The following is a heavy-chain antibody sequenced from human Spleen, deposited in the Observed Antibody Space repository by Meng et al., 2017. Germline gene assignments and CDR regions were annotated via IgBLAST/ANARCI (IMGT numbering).Heavy chain of an antibody. Sequence: QVLLQQWVAGLLKPSETLSLTCVVSGGSFREYYWSWIRQPPGKGLEWIGEINHSGSTNYNPSLESRATISVDTSQNNLSLKLSSVTAADSAVYYCARGPTTVAHDFDYWGQGTLVTVSS. CDR3: ARGPTTVAHDFDY. V-gene: IGHV4-34*01. CDR1: GGSFREYY. CDR2: INHSGST. J-gene: IGHJ4*02. D-gene: IGHD4-11*01.